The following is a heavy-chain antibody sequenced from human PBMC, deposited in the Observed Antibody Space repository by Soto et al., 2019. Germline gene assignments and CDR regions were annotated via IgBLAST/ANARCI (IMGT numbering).Heavy chain of an antibody. J-gene: IGHJ4*02. CDR3: ARQAARNYIDS. D-gene: IGHD6-6*01. CDR2: IDSRGRTL. CDR1: GFTFTNYS. Sequence: KPGGSLRLNCAASGFTFTNYSMSWIRQAPGKGLEWLAFIDSRGRTLSYADSVKGRFTISRDNAKNSLYLQMHSLRADDTAVYYCARQAARNYIDSWGQGDVVTVSS. V-gene: IGHV3-11*01.